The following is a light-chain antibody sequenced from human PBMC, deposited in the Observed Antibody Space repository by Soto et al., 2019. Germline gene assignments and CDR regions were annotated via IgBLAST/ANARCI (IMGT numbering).Light chain of an antibody. V-gene: IGLV2-14*01. CDR2: EVS. CDR1: SSDFGGYNY. J-gene: IGLJ1*01. CDR3: TSYTSSSTLDV. Sequence: QSAGTQPASVSVSPGQSITISCTGTSSDFGGYNYVSWYQQHPGKAPKLMIYEVSNRPLGVSNRFSGSKSGNTASLTISGLQAEDEADYYCTSYTSSSTLDVFGTGTKVTVL.